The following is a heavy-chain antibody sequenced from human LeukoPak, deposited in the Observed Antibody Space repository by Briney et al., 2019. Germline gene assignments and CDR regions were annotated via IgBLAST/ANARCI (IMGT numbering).Heavy chain of an antibody. Sequence: PGGSLRLSCAASGFTFDDYAMHWVRQAPGKGLEWVSLISGDGGSTYYADSVKGRFTISRDNAENSLYLQMNSLRAEDTAVYYCARDGGGQLLGYYYGMDVWGQGTTVTVSS. D-gene: IGHD2-2*01. CDR3: ARDGGGQLLGYYYGMDV. CDR2: ISGDGGST. CDR1: GFTFDDYA. J-gene: IGHJ6*02. V-gene: IGHV3-43*02.